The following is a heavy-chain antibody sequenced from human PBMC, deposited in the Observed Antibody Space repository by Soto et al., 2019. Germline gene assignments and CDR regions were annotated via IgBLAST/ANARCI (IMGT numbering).Heavy chain of an antibody. D-gene: IGHD6-19*01. CDR1: GGTFSNYA. CDR2: IVPIFGTT. CDR3: ARVEAVAGLYNFHGLDV. Sequence: QVQLVQSGAEVKKPGSSVKVSCKVSGGTFSNYAIDWVRLAPGHGLEWMGWIVPIFGTTYYTQKFQGRATIIADDSTTTAYLEMSSLRSEDTAIYYCARVEAVAGLYNFHGLDVWGQGTAVTLSS. J-gene: IGHJ6*01. V-gene: IGHV1-69*12.